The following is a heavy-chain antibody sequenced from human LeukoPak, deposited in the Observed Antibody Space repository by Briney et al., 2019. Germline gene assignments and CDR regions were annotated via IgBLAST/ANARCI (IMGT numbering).Heavy chain of an antibody. CDR3: AQSIAAAGNYFDY. D-gene: IGHD6-13*01. CDR1: GGTFSSYA. Sequence: SVKVSCKASGGTFSSYAISWVRQAPGQGLEWMGRIIPILGIANYAQKFQGRVTITADKSTSTAYMELSSLRSEDTAVHYCAQSIAAAGNYFDYWGQGTLVTASS. J-gene: IGHJ4*02. V-gene: IGHV1-69*04. CDR2: IIPILGIA.